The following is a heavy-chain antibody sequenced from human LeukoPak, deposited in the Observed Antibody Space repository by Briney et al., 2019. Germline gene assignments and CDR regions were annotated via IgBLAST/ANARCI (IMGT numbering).Heavy chain of an antibody. J-gene: IGHJ6*02. D-gene: IGHD5-18*01. CDR3: AKDQGLTAPPPYGLDV. V-gene: IGHV1-69*04. Sequence: GASVNVSCKTSGGTFSSSAITWVRQAPGQGLEWTGRIIPVLNITTYAQKFQGRVTITADTSTSTVYMELSSLRSEETAVYYCAKDQGLTAPPPYGLDVWGQGTTVIVTS. CDR1: GGTFSSSA. CDR2: IIPVLNIT.